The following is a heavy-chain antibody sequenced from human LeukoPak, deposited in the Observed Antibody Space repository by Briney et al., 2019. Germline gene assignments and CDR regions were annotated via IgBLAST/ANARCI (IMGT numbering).Heavy chain of an antibody. CDR2: IWYDGTHK. D-gene: IGHD5-24*01. J-gene: IGHJ4*02. CDR1: GFTFSSCG. V-gene: IGHV3-33*06. CDR3: VKDRGDGYRGFDY. Sequence: PGRSLRLSCAASGFTFSSCGFRWVRQAPGKGLEWVAVIWYDGTHKYYADSVKGRLTISRDNSKNTVYLQMNSLRAEDTAVYYCVKDRGDGYRGFDYWGQGTLVTVSS.